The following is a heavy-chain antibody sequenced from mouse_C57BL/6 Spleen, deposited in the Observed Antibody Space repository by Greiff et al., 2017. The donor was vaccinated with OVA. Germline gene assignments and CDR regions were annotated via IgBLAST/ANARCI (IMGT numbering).Heavy chain of an antibody. D-gene: IGHD1-1*01. J-gene: IGHJ2*02. V-gene: IGHV5-6*01. Sequence: EVHLVESGGDLVKPGGSLKLSCAASGFTFSSYGMSWVRQTPDKRLEWVATISSGGSYTYYPDSVKGRFTIARDNAKNTLYLQMSILKSEDTAMYDCARTTVVAHCDYWGQGTSLTVSS. CDR1: GFTFSSYG. CDR3: ARTTVVAHCDY. CDR2: ISSGGSYT.